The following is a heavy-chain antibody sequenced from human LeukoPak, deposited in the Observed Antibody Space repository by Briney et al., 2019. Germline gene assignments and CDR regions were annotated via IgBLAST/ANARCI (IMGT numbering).Heavy chain of an antibody. CDR2: LYSDGTT. D-gene: IGHD2-2*01. V-gene: IGHV3-53*01. J-gene: IGHJ5*02. CDR3: AKDLSIVVVPAASDP. CDR1: GFTVSTNY. Sequence: GGSLRLSCAASGFTVSTNYMSWVRQAPGKGLEWVSVLYSDGTTYYADSVKGRFTISRDNSKNTLYLQMNSLRAEDTAVYYCAKDLSIVVVPAASDPWGQGTLVTVSS.